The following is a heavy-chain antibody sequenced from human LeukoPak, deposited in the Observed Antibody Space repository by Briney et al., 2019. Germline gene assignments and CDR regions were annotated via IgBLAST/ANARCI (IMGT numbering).Heavy chain of an antibody. J-gene: IGHJ4*02. D-gene: IGHD6-13*01. CDR2: INPNSGGT. CDR1: GYTFTGYY. Sequence: ASVKVSCKASGYTFTGYYILWVRQAPGQGLEGMGWINPNSGGTTYAQKFQGRVTMTRDTSISTAYMELSRLRSDDTAVYYCAREEDSSWFDYWGQGTLVTVSS. CDR3: AREEDSSWFDY. V-gene: IGHV1-2*02.